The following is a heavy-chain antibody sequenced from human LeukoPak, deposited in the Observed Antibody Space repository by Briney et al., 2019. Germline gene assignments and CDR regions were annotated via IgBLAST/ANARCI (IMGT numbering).Heavy chain of an antibody. V-gene: IGHV1-69*06. CDR3: ARASSDDTAMATPFAY. CDR1: GYTFTSYD. Sequence: SVKVSCKASGYTFTSYDINWVRQAPGQGLEWMGGITPIFGTANYLQKFQGRVTITADKSTSTAYMELSRLRSEDTAIYYCARASSDDTAMATPFAYWGQGTLVTVSS. D-gene: IGHD5-18*01. CDR2: ITPIFGTA. J-gene: IGHJ4*02.